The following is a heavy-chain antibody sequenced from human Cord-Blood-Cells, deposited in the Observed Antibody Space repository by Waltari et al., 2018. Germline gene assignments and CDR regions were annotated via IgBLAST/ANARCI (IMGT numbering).Heavy chain of an antibody. CDR2: IIPICGTS. D-gene: IGHD3-3*01. J-gene: IGHJ4*02. V-gene: IGHV1-69*01. CDR3: ARDLRPYYGTEDDY. CDR1: GGTFSSYA. Sequence: QVQLVQSGAEVKKTGSSVKVSCKASGGTFSSYAISWVRQAPGQGLEWMGGIIPICGTSNYAQKFQGRVTITADESTSTAYRELSSLRSEDTAVYYCARDLRPYYGTEDDYWGQGTLVTVSS.